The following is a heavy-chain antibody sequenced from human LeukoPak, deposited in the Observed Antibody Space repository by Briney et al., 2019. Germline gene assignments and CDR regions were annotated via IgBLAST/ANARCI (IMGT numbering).Heavy chain of an antibody. CDR2: INHSGST. Sequence: SQNLSLTCAVYGGAFSGYYWSWIRQPPGKGLEWIGEINHSGSTNYHPSLKSRFAISVDTSKNQCPLALSSVTAADTAVYYSATLGIFGVVPRDYWGQGALVTVSS. J-gene: IGHJ4*02. CDR1: GGAFSGYY. D-gene: IGHD3-3*01. CDR3: ATLGIFGVVPRDY. V-gene: IGHV4-34*01.